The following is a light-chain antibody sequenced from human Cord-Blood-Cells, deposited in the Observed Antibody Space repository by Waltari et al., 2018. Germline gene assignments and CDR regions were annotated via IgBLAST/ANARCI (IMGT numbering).Light chain of an antibody. CDR1: RSDVGGYNY. CDR3: SSYTSSSTVV. J-gene: IGLJ2*01. V-gene: IGLV2-14*01. CDR2: DVS. Sequence: QSALTQPASVSGSPGQSITISCTGTRSDVGGYNYVSWYQQHPGKAPKLMIYDVSNRPSVVSKRFSGSKSGNTASLTISGLQAEDEADYYCSSYTSSSTVVFGGGTKLTVL.